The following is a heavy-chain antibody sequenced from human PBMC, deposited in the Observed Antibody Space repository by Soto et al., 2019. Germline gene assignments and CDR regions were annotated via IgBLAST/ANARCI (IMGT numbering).Heavy chain of an antibody. V-gene: IGHV4-34*01. D-gene: IGHD3-3*01. CDR1: GGSFSGYY. CDR2: INHSGST. J-gene: IGHJ5*02. CDR3: AREQYYDFGSGYYGRGCFDP. Sequence: SETLSLTCAVYGGSFSGYYWSWIRQPPGKGLEWIGEINHSGSTNYNPSLKSRVTISVDTSKNQFSLKLSSVTAADTAVYYCAREQYYDFGSGYYGRGCFDPWGQGTLVTVSS.